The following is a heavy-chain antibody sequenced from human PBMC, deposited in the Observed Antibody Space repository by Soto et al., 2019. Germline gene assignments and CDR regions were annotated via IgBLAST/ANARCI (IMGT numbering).Heavy chain of an antibody. Sequence: LRLSCAASGFTFSSYGMHWVRQAPGKGLEWVAVISYDGSNKYYADSVKGRFTISRDNSKNTLYLQMNSLRDEDTAVYYCAKDYDDYVWTYNWFDPWGQGTLVTVSS. CDR1: GFTFSSYG. V-gene: IGHV3-30*18. CDR3: AKDYDDYVWTYNWFDP. CDR2: ISYDGSNK. J-gene: IGHJ5*02. D-gene: IGHD3-16*01.